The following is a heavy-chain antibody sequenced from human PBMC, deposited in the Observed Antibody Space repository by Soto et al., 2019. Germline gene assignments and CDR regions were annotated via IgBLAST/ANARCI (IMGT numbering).Heavy chain of an antibody. Sequence: EVQLLESGGALVQPGGSLRLSCVASGFTFRTYSMSWVRQVPGKGLEWVSVVSGGGGSTYYAGSVRGLFTISRDNSKNTLYLQMNNLRDEDTAVYYCAKDRHCGGGTCQRSYFDHWGQGTPVTVSS. V-gene: IGHV3-23*01. CDR3: AKDRHCGGGTCQRSYFDH. CDR2: VSGGGGST. J-gene: IGHJ4*02. CDR1: GFTFRTYS. D-gene: IGHD2-15*01.